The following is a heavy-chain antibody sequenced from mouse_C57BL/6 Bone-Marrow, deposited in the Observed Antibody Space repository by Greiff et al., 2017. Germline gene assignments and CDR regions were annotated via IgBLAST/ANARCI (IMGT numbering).Heavy chain of an antibody. CDR2: INPNNGGT. Sequence: EVQLQQSGPELVKPGASVKISCKASGYTFTDYYMNWVKQSHGTSLEWIGDINPNNGGTSYKQKLKGKATLTVDKSSSTAYMELRSLTSEDSAVYYFARDYYGSSWYFDYWGQGTILTVSS. J-gene: IGHJ2*01. CDR3: ARDYYGSSWYFDY. V-gene: IGHV1-26*01. D-gene: IGHD1-1*01. CDR1: GYTFTDYY.